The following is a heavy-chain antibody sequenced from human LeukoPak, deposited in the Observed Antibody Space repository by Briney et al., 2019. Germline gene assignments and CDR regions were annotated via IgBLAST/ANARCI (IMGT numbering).Heavy chain of an antibody. V-gene: IGHV4-34*01. J-gene: IGHJ4*02. CDR3: ARNLIPEQLVVNF. D-gene: IGHD6-13*01. CDR2: INHSGST. CDR1: GGSFSGYY. Sequence: SETLSLTCAVYGGSFSGYYWSWIRQPPGKGLEWIGEINHSGSTNYNPSLKSRVTISVDTSKNQFSLNLRSVTPEDTAVYYCARNLIPEQLVVNFWGQGTLVTVSS.